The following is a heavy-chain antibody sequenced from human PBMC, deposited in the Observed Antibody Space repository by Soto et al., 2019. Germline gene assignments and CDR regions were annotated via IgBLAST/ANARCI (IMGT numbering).Heavy chain of an antibody. D-gene: IGHD3-9*01. CDR1: GFTFSSYG. CDR3: ARDNQYFVWLCYPYYYYGMDV. CDR2: IWYDGSNK. V-gene: IGHV3-33*01. J-gene: IGHJ6*02. Sequence: QVQLVESGGGVVQPGRSLRLSCAASGFTFSSYGMHWVRQAPGKGLEWVAVIWYDGSNKYYADSVKGRFTISRDNSKNTLYMQMKSLRAEDTAVYYCARDNQYFVWLCYPYYYYGMDVWGQGTTVTVSS.